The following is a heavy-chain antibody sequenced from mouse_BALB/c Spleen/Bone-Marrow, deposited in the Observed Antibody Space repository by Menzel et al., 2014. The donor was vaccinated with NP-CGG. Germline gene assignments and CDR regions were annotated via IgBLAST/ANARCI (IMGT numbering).Heavy chain of an antibody. V-gene: IGHV2-9*02. J-gene: IGHJ2*01. Sequence: QVQLKQSGPGLVAPSQSLSITCTVSGFSLTNYGVHWVRQPPGKGLEWLGVIWAGGSTDYNLALMSRLTISKDNSKSQVFLKMNSLQTDDTGMYYCASSLQRLRGYYFDFWGQGTTLTVSS. CDR3: ASSLQRLRGYYFDF. CDR1: GFSLTNYG. CDR2: IWAGGST. D-gene: IGHD1-2*01.